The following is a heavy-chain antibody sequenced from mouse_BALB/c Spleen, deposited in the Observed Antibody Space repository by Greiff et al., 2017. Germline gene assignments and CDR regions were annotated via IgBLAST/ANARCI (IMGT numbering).Heavy chain of an antibody. CDR3: AREGSRYDGAWFAY. CDR2: ISSGSSTI. D-gene: IGHD2-14*01. V-gene: IGHV5-17*02. Sequence: EVQGVESGGGLVQPGGSRKLSCAASGFTFSSFGMHWVRQAPEKGLEWVAYISSGSSTIYYVDTVKGRFTISRDNPKNTLFLHMTSLRSEDTAMYYCAREGSRYDGAWFAYWGQGTLVTVSA. CDR1: GFTFSSFG. J-gene: IGHJ3*01.